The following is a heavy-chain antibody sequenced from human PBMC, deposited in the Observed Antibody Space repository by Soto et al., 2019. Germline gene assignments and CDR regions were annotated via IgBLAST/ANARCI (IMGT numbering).Heavy chain of an antibody. Sequence: QLQLQESGSGLVKPSQTLSLTCAVSGGSISSGGYSGSWIRQPPGKGLEWIGYIYHSGSTYYNPSLKSRVTISVDRSKNQFSQKLSSVTAADTAVYYCARAGGLGAVAADYWGQGTLVTVSS. V-gene: IGHV4-30-2*01. CDR1: GGSISSGGYS. CDR3: ARAGGLGAVAADY. J-gene: IGHJ4*02. D-gene: IGHD6-19*01. CDR2: IYHSGST.